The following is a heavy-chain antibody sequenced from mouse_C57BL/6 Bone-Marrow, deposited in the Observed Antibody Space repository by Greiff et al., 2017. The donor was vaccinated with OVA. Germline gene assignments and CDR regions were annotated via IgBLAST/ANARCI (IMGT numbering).Heavy chain of an antibody. V-gene: IGHV14-4*01. CDR3: TTRQLGSAMDY. CDR1: GFNIKDDY. J-gene: IGHJ4*01. CDR2: IDPENGDT. Sequence: EVQLQQSGAELVRPGASVKLSCTASGFNIKDDYMHWVKQRPEQGLEWIGWIDPENGDTEYASKFQGKATITADTSSNTAYLQLSSLTSEDTAVYYWTTRQLGSAMDYWGQGTSVTVSS. D-gene: IGHD3-2*01.